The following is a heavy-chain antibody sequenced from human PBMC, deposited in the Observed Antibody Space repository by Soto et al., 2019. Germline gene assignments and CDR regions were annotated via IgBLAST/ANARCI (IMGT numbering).Heavy chain of an antibody. CDR3: ARVSNYASGYFYGAFDI. V-gene: IGHV4-4*02. Sequence: QVQLQESGPGLVKPSGTLSLTCGVSGDSITSTAFWSWVRQPPGKGLEWIGEIYHSGATNSNPSLKYPVTTTLKTSKIQFSLRLISLTAADTAISYCARVSNYASGYFYGAFDIWGQGTMVTVSS. J-gene: IGHJ3*02. D-gene: IGHD3-22*01. CDR1: GDSITSTAF. CDR2: IYHSGAT.